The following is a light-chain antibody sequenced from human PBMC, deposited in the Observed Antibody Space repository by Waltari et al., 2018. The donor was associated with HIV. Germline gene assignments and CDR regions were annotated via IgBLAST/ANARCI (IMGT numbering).Light chain of an antibody. CDR1: QGVNIK. V-gene: IGKV3-15*01. J-gene: IGKJ2*01. CDR2: SAS. Sequence: ILMPQPHDTQSVSPGDTATLSCKASQGVNIKLAWYQQKPGQAPRLLINSASTRATGIPARVSGSESGTEFTLTITSLQSEDFTIYYWQQYNNWPYTFGHGTKLEL. CDR3: QQYNNWPYT.